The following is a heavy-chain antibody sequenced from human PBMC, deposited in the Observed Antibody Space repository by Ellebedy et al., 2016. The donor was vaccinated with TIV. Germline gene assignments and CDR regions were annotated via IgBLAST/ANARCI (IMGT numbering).Heavy chain of an antibody. CDR1: GGPISSHF. D-gene: IGHD3-10*01. CDR3: ARSGDWFDP. J-gene: IGHJ5*02. V-gene: IGHV4-59*11. Sequence: MPSETLSLTCKVSGGPISSHFWSWTWQPPGKGLEWIGHIFFSGSTNYNPPLESRVPISIDTSKNQLSLNLASVTAADTAVYYCARSGDWFDPWGQGTLVTVAS. CDR2: IFFSGST.